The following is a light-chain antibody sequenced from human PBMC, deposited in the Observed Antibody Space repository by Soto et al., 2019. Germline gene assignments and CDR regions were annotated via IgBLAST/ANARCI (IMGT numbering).Light chain of an antibody. J-gene: IGLJ3*02. Sequence: QSVLTQPPSTSGTPGQRVTISCSGSSSNIGSNTINWYQQLPGTAPKLLIHDDNERPSGVPDRFSGSKSGTSASLAISGLRSEDEADYYCAAWDDSLNGWVFGGGTQLTVL. CDR1: SSNIGSNT. CDR2: DDN. CDR3: AAWDDSLNGWV. V-gene: IGLV1-44*01.